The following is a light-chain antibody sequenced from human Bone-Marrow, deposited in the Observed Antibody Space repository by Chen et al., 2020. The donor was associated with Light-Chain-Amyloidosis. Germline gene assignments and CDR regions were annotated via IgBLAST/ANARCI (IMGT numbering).Light chain of an antibody. V-gene: IGLV3-25*03. CDR2: RDT. Sequence: SYDLTPPPSVSVSPGQTPRLPCSGDDLPTKYAYWYQQKPGQAPVLVIHRDTERPTGISERFSGSSSGTTATLTISGVQAEDEADYHCQSADSSGTYEVIFGGGTKLTVL. CDR3: QSADSSGTYEVI. CDR1: DLPTKY. J-gene: IGLJ2*01.